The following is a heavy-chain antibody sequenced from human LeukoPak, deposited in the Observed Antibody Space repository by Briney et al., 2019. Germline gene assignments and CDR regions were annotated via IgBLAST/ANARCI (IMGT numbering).Heavy chain of an antibody. D-gene: IGHD2-15*01. Sequence: GGSLRLSCAASGFTFSSYSMNWVRQAPGKGLEWVSYISSSSSTIYYADSVKGRFTISRDNAKNSLYLQVNSLRDEDTAVYYCARSSPYCSGGSCFDYWGQGTLVTVSS. V-gene: IGHV3-48*02. J-gene: IGHJ4*02. CDR3: ARSSPYCSGGSCFDY. CDR1: GFTFSSYS. CDR2: ISSSSSTI.